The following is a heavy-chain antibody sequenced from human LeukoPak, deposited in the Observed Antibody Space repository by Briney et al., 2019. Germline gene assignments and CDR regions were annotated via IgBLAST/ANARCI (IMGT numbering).Heavy chain of an antibody. CDR1: GGSISSGGYS. CDR3: AADGDGYNWRYFDY. D-gene: IGHD5-24*01. J-gene: IGHJ4*02. CDR2: IYHSGST. Sequence: KTSQTLSLTCAVSGGSISSGGYSWSWIRQPPGKGLEWIGYIYHSGSTYYNPSLKSRVTISVDRSKNQFSLKLSSVTAADTAVYYCAADGDGYNWRYFDYWGQGTLVTVSS. V-gene: IGHV4-30-2*01.